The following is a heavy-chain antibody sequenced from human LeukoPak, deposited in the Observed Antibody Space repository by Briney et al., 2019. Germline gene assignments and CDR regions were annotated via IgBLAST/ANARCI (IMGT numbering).Heavy chain of an antibody. CDR3: ARTGMGGNVWIDS. V-gene: IGHV1-8*01. Sequence: ASVKASCKASGYTFTNYDINWVRQATGQGLEWMGWMNPNSGDTGYAEKFQGRVTMTRDTSTNTAYMELTSLTSDDTAIFYCARTGMGGNVWIDSWGQGTLVTVSS. D-gene: IGHD1-26*01. CDR2: MNPNSGDT. J-gene: IGHJ5*01. CDR1: GYTFTNYD.